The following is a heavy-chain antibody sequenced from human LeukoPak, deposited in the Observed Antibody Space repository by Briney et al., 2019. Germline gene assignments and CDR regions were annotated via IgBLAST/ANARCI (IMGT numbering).Heavy chain of an antibody. Sequence: SETLSLTCTVSGYSISSGYYWCWIRQPPGKGLEWIGSIYHSGSTYYNPSLKSRVTISVDTSKNQFSLKLSSVTAADTAVYYCARDPIRYYYDSSGYNWFDPWGQGTLVTVSS. CDR2: IYHSGST. J-gene: IGHJ5*02. V-gene: IGHV4-38-2*02. CDR3: ARDPIRYYYDSSGYNWFDP. CDR1: GYSISSGYY. D-gene: IGHD3-22*01.